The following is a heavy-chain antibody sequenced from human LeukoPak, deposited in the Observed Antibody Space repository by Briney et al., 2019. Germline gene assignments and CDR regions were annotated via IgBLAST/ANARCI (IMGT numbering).Heavy chain of an antibody. CDR2: ISNNGGYT. CDR3: AKQLGYCSDGSCYFPY. J-gene: IGHJ4*02. V-gene: IGHV3-23*01. Sequence: PGGSLRLSCAASGLTFSTYWMSWVRQAPGKGLEWVSAISNNGGYTYYADSVQGRFTISRDNSKSTLCLQMNSLRAEDTAVYYCAKQLGYCSDGSCYFPYWGQGTLVTVSS. CDR1: GLTFSTYW. D-gene: IGHD2-15*01.